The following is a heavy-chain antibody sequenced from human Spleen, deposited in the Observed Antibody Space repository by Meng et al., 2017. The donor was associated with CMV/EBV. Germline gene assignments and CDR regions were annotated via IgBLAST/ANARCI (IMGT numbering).Heavy chain of an antibody. D-gene: IGHD5-12*01. J-gene: IGHJ4*02. CDR3: ARPKGGGYHAFDY. CDR1: GFTFSSYW. CDR2: IRQDGSEK. Sequence: GESLKISCAASGFTFSSYWMSWVRQAPGKGLEWVANIRQDGSEKYYVDSVKGRFTISRDNAKNSLYLQMNSLRVEDTAVFYCARPKGGGYHAFDYWGQGTLVTVSS. V-gene: IGHV3-7*01.